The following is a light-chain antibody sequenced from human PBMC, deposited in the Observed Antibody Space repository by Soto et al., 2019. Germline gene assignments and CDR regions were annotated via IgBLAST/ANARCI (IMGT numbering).Light chain of an antibody. CDR3: CSYAGSSIYV. J-gene: IGLJ1*01. V-gene: IGLV2-23*02. CDR1: SSDVGSYDL. CDR2: EVS. Sequence: QSVLTQPASVSGSPGQSITISCTGTSSDVGSYDLVSWYQQHPGKAPKRMIYEVSKRPSGVSNRFSGSKSGNTASLTISGLQAEDEADYYCCSYAGSSIYVFGTGTKVTVL.